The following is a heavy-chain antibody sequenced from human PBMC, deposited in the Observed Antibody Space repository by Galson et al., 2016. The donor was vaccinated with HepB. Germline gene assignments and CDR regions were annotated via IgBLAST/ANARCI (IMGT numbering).Heavy chain of an antibody. D-gene: IGHD4-17*01. CDR1: GFTFENNA. V-gene: IGHV3-23*01. Sequence: SLRLSCAASGFTFENNAMSWVRQAPGKGLEWVSGISWNGDNTYYADSVKGRFTISRDNSRNTLYLQMNSLSVEDTDIYYWSRDFVRTLTTNLGYWGQGTLVTVSP. J-gene: IGHJ4*02. CDR3: SRDFVRTLTTNLGY. CDR2: ISWNGDNT.